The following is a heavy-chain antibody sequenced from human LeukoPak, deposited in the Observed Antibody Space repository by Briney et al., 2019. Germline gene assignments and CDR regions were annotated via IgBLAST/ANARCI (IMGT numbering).Heavy chain of an antibody. V-gene: IGHV4-34*01. D-gene: IGHD6-19*01. CDR3: ARGSQWLVRSYYYYYGMDV. J-gene: IGHJ6*02. CDR1: GGSFSGYY. CDR2: INHSGST. Sequence: PSETLSLTCAVYGGSFSGYYWSWIRQPPGKGLEWIGEINHSGSTNYNPSLESRVTISVDTSKNQFSLKLSSVTAADTAVYYCARGSQWLVRSYYYYYGMDVWGQGTTVTVSS.